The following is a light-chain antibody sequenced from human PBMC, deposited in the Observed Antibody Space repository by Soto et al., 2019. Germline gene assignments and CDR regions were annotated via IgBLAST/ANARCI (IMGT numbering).Light chain of an antibody. CDR1: QSVRSSY. Sequence: EVVWTQSPGTLSLSPGERATLSCRASQSVRSSYLAWYQQKPGQAPRLLSFGAFRRATGIPDRFSGSGSGTDFTLTISGLEPEDFAVYYCQQYGTSFTFGPGTKVDIK. V-gene: IGKV3-20*01. J-gene: IGKJ3*01. CDR3: QQYGTSFT. CDR2: GAF.